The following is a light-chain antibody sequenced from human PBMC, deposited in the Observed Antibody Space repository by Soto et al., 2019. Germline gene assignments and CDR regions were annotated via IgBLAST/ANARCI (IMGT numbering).Light chain of an antibody. CDR1: SSNIGSNY. CDR3: QSYDSGFSGLV. J-gene: IGLJ3*02. V-gene: IGLV1-47*01. CDR2: RNK. Sequence: QSVLTQPPSASGTPGQRVTISCSGSSSNIGSNYVYWYQQLPGTAPKLLVYRNKQRPSGVPDRFSGSKSGTSASLAISGLRSEDEADYFCQSYDSGFSGLVFGGGTKVTVL.